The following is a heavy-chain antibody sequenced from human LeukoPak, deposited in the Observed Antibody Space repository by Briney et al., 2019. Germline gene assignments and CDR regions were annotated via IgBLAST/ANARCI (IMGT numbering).Heavy chain of an antibody. J-gene: IGHJ5*01. CDR2: IIGNGGWA. CDR1: GLTFSSYA. D-gene: IGHD5-18*01. V-gene: IGHV3-23*01. Sequence: GGSLRLSCAASGLTFSSYAMMWLRQAPGKGLEWVSAIIGNGGWALYADSVKGRFTISRDNTKNTLYLQMNSLRAEDTAVYYCARGQLWFDYWGQGTLVTVSS. CDR3: ARGQLWFDY.